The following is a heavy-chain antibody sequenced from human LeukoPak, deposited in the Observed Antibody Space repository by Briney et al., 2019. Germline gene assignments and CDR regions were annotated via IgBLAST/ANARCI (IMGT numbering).Heavy chain of an antibody. CDR1: GFTFSRYA. CDR2: ISYDGSNE. D-gene: IGHD1-7*01. Sequence: GGSLRLSCAASGFTFSRYAMHWVRQAPGKGLEWVAVISYDGSNEYYVDSVKDRFTISRDNSKNTLYLQMNSLRDDDTAVYYCVRGVGVSRFNYLDPWGQGTLVIVSS. V-gene: IGHV3-30-3*01. CDR3: VRGVGVSRFNYLDP. J-gene: IGHJ5*02.